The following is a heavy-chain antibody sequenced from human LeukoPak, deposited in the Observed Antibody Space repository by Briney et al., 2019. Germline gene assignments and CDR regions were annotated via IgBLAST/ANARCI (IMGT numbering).Heavy chain of an antibody. V-gene: IGHV3-30*04. CDR1: GFTFSTYA. J-gene: IGHJ4*02. CDR2: ISYDGSNK. Sequence: GRSLRLSCAASGFTFSTYAMHWVRQAPGKGLEWVAVISYDGSNKYYADSVKGRFTISRDNAKNSLYLQMNSLRAEDTAVYYCARDMVRGVIITHSYGYWGQGTLVTVSS. CDR3: ARDMVRGVIITHSYGY. D-gene: IGHD3-10*01.